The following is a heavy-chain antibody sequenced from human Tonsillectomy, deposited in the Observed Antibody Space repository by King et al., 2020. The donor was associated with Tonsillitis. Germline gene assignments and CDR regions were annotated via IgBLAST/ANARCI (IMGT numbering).Heavy chain of an antibody. CDR2: TNHSGST. CDR3: ASISEGHYHGTCTHNASNCFDP. CDR1: GGSFSDYY. J-gene: IGHJ5*02. V-gene: IGHV4-34*01. Sequence: VQLQQWGAGLLKPSETLSLTCAVYGGSFSDYYWTWIRQPPGEGLEWIGETNHSGSTNYNPSLKSRVTISVDTSKNQFSLKVNSVTAADTAVYYCASISEGHYHGTCTHNASNCFDPWGQGTLVTVSS. D-gene: IGHD3-10*01.